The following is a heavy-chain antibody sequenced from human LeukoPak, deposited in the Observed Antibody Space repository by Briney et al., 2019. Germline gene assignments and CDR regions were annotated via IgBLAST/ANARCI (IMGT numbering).Heavy chain of an antibody. Sequence: SETLSLTCAVYGGSFSGYYWSWIRQPPGKGLEWIGEINHSGSTNYNPSLKSRVTISVDTSKNQFSLKLSSVTAADTAVYYCARGWDGYYHPWFDYWGQGTLVTVSS. J-gene: IGHJ4*02. CDR1: GGSFSGYY. V-gene: IGHV4-34*01. D-gene: IGHD3-3*01. CDR2: INHSGST. CDR3: ARGWDGYYHPWFDY.